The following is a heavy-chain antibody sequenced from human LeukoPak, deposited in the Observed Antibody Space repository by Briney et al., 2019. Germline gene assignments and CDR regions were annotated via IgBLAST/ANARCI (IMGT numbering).Heavy chain of an antibody. J-gene: IGHJ4*02. D-gene: IGHD2-2*01. V-gene: IGHV4-4*02. CDR2: IYHGGST. CDR3: ARVHCDDTSCFYFDY. CDR1: DGSISTTDW. Sequence: PSGTLSLTCAVSDGSISTTDWWTWVRQPPGKGLEWIGEIYHGGSTHYNPSLKSRVTISVDKSKNQFSLKLSSVTAADTAVYYCARVHCDDTSCFYFDYWGQGTLVTVSS.